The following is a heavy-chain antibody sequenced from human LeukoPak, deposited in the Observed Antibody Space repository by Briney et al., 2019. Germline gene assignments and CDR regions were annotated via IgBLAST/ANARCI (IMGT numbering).Heavy chain of an antibody. D-gene: IGHD1-26*01. CDR2: ISSSSSYI. Sequence: PGGSLRLSCAASGFTFNSYSMNWVRQAPGKGLEWVSSISSSSSYIYYADSVKGRFTISRDNAKNSLYLQMNSLRAEDTAVYYCARSRAIRYYYYYMDVWGKGTTVTVSS. J-gene: IGHJ6*03. CDR1: GFTFNSYS. CDR3: ARSRAIRYYYYYMDV. V-gene: IGHV3-21*01.